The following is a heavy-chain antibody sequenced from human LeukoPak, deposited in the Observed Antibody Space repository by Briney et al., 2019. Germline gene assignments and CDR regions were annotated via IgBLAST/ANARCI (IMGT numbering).Heavy chain of an antibody. CDR1: GFTFSSYW. CDR3: ARYCNYDSSGYYCY. Sequence: GGSLRLSCAASGFTFSSYWMSWVRQAPGKGLEWVANIKQDGSEKYYVDSVKGRFTISRDNAKNSLYLQMNSLRAEDTAVYYCARYCNYDSSGYYCYWGQGTLVTVSS. CDR2: IKQDGSEK. D-gene: IGHD3-22*01. V-gene: IGHV3-7*01. J-gene: IGHJ4*02.